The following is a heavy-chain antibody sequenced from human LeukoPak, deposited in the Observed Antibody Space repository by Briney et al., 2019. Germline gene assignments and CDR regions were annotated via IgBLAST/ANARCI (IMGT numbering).Heavy chain of an antibody. CDR1: GFTFSSYR. V-gene: IGHV3-23*01. D-gene: IGHD5-24*01. J-gene: IGHJ4*02. CDR3: AKSGYNRFDY. Sequence: PGGSLRLSCAASGFTFSSYRMNWVRQAPGKGLEWVSNISGSGSGGSTYYADSVKGRFTISRDNSKNTLYLQMNSLRAEDTAVYYCAKSGYNRFDYWGQGTLVTVSS. CDR2: ISGSGSGGST.